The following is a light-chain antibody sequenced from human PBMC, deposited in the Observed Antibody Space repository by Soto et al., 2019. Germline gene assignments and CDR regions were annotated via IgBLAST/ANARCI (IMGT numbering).Light chain of an antibody. V-gene: IGLV2-14*03. J-gene: IGLJ1*01. CDR1: SSDVGGYNY. Sequence: QSVLTQPASVSGSPGQSITISCTGTSSDVGGYNYVSWYRHHPGKAPKLLIYDVSNRPSGISNRFSGSKSDNTASLTISGLQPEDEADYYCSSYTTSNTRQIVFGTGTKVPVL. CDR3: SSYTTSNTRQIV. CDR2: DVS.